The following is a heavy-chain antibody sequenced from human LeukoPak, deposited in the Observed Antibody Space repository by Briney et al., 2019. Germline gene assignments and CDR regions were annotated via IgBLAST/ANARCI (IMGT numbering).Heavy chain of an antibody. CDR1: GGTFSSYA. CDR3: ARGILTGYDAFDY. V-gene: IGHV1-69*06. D-gene: IGHD3-9*01. Sequence: SVKVSCKASGGTFSSYAISWVRQAPRQGLEWMGGIIPIFGTENYAQKFQGRVTITADKSTSTAYMELSSLRSEDTAVYYCARGILTGYDAFDYWGQGTLVTVSS. CDR2: IIPIFGTE. J-gene: IGHJ4*02.